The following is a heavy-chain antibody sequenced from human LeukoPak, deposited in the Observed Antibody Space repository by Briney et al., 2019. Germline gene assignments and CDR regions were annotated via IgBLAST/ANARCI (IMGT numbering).Heavy chain of an antibody. J-gene: IGHJ4*02. V-gene: IGHV3-30-3*01. CDR1: GFTFSSYA. Sequence: GGSLRLSCAASGFTFSSYAMHWVRQAPGKGLEWVAVISYDGSNKYYADSVKGRFTISRDNSKNTLYLQMNSLRAEDTAVYYCASTKRVRGVYFDYGAQGPLVTVSP. D-gene: IGHD3-10*01. CDR3: ASTKRVRGVYFDY. CDR2: ISYDGSNK.